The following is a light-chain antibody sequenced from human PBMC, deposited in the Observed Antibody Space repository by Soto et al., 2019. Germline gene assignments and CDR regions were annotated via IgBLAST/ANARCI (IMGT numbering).Light chain of an antibody. CDR3: HKGSNCPYT. CDR1: QSVRGY. Sequence: EIVLTHAQAPLSLSPGERATLSCRASQSVRGYLPWYQQKPGQAPRLLMYDASHRATGIPPRFSGIGSGTDFTLNISGLESEDFAGDYCHKGSNCPYTFGGGTKVEIK. J-gene: IGKJ4*01. V-gene: IGKV3-11*01. CDR2: DAS.